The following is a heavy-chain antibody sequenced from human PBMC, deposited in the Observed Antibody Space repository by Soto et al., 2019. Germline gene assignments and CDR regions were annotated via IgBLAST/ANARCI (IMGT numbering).Heavy chain of an antibody. V-gene: IGHV4-31*03. J-gene: IGHJ4*02. Sequence: SETLSLPCTVSGGSISSGGYYWSWIRQHPGKGLEWIGYIYYSGSTYYNPSLKSRVTISVDTSKNQFSLKLSSVTAADTAVYYCARVPSSGYLKRAFDYWGQGTLVTVSS. CDR1: GGSISSGGYY. D-gene: IGHD3-22*01. CDR3: ARVPSSGYLKRAFDY. CDR2: IYYSGST.